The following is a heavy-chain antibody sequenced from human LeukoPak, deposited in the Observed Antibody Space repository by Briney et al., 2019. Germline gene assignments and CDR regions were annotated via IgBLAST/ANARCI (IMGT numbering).Heavy chain of an antibody. Sequence: SETLSLTCTVSGGSISSNSYYWGWIRQPPGKGLEWIGSIYYSGSTYYNPSLKSRVTISVDTSKNQFSLKLSSVTAADTAVYYCARGLKVVPAATYFDYWGQGTLVTASS. CDR1: GGSISSNSYY. D-gene: IGHD2-2*01. V-gene: IGHV4-39*07. J-gene: IGHJ4*02. CDR3: ARGLKVVPAATYFDY. CDR2: IYYSGST.